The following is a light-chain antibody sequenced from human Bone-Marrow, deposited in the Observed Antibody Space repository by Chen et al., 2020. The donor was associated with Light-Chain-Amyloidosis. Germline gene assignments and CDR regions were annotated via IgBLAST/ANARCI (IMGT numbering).Light chain of an antibody. CDR1: DLPTKY. CDR3: QSADSSGTDEVI. Sequence: SYELTQPPSVSVSPGQTARITCSGDDLPTKYAYWYQQKPGQAPVLVIHRDTERPSGSSERFSGSSSGTKATLTISGVQAEDEADYHCQSADSSGTDEVIFGGGTKLTVL. V-gene: IGLV3-25*03. CDR2: RDT. J-gene: IGLJ2*01.